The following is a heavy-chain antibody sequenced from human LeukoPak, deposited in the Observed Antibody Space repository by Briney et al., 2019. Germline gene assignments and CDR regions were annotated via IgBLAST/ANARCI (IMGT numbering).Heavy chain of an antibody. CDR1: GFTFSSYA. V-gene: IGHV3-23*01. CDR2: ISGSGGST. CDR3: AKDFHSSGYYFEFWTFDY. D-gene: IGHD3-22*01. Sequence: GGSLRLSCAASGFTFSSYAMSWVRQAPGKGLEGVSAISGSGGSTYYADSVKGRFTISRDNPKNTLYLQMNSLRAEDTAVYYCAKDFHSSGYYFEFWTFDYWGQGTLVTVSP. J-gene: IGHJ4*02.